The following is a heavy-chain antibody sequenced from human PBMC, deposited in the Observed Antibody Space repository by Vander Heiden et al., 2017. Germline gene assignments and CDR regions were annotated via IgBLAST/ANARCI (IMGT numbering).Heavy chain of an antibody. CDR3: AKELRPYGAFDY. J-gene: IGHJ4*02. CDR1: GFTFDDYA. CDR2: ISWNSGSI. D-gene: IGHD4-17*01. Sequence: EVQLVESGGGLVQPGRSLRLSCAASGFTFDDYAMHWVRQAPGKGLGWVSGISWNSGSIGYADSVKGRFTISRDNAKNSLYLQMNSLRAEDTALYYCAKELRPYGAFDYWGQGTLVTVSS. V-gene: IGHV3-9*01.